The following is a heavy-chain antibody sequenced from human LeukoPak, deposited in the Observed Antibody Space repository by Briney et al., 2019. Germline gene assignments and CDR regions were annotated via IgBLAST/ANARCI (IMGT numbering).Heavy chain of an antibody. D-gene: IGHD3-22*01. CDR3: ARGHYELPY. J-gene: IGHJ4*02. CDR2: ITSSGDPI. Sequence: GGSLRLSCAASGFPLTDYYMSWIRPAPGKGLEWVSYITSSGDPIYYADSVKGRFTISRDNAKNSLYLQMNSLRAEDTAVYYCARGHYELPYWGQGTRVTVSS. CDR1: GFPLTDYY. V-gene: IGHV3-11*01.